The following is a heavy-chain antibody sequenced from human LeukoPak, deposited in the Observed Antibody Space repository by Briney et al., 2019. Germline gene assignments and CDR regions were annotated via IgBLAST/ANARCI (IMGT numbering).Heavy chain of an antibody. V-gene: IGHV3-30*02. Sequence: HPGGSLRLSCVASGFTFSRYGMHWVRQAPGKGLEWVAFIRHDASNKYYADSVKGRFTISRDNSKNTLYLQMNSLGAEDTAVYYCAKDGRVSFPFGELLDVWGKGTTVTISS. D-gene: IGHD3-10*01. CDR1: GFTFSRYG. CDR3: AKDGRVSFPFGELLDV. J-gene: IGHJ6*04. CDR2: IRHDASNK.